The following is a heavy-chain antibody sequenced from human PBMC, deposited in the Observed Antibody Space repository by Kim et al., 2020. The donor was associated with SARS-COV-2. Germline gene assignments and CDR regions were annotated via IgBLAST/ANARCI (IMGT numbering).Heavy chain of an antibody. V-gene: IGHV3-74*01. Sequence: GGSLRLSCAASGFTFSSYWMHWVRQAPGKGLVWVSRINSDGSSTSYADSVKGRFTISRDNAKNTLYLQMNSLRAEDTAVYYCASGRRGWRTPYGMDVWGQGTTVTVSS. CDR1: GFTFSSYW. CDR2: INSDGSST. D-gene: IGHD1-26*01. J-gene: IGHJ6*02. CDR3: ASGRRGWRTPYGMDV.